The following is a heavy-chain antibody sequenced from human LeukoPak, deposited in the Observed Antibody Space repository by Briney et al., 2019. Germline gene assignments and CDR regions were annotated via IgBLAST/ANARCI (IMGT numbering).Heavy chain of an antibody. J-gene: IGHJ6*03. CDR2: MNPNSGNT. V-gene: IGHV1-8*01. Sequence: ASVKVSCKASGYTFTSYDINWVRQATGQGLERMGWMNPNSGNTGYAQKFQGRVTMTRNTSISTAYMELSSLRSEDTAVYYCARRIQLWLQVGYYMDVWGKGTTVTVSS. D-gene: IGHD5-18*01. CDR3: ARRIQLWLQVGYYMDV. CDR1: GYTFTSYD.